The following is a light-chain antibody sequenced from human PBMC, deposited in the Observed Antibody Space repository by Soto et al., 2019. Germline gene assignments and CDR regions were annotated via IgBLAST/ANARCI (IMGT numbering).Light chain of an antibody. J-gene: IGKJ4*01. CDR3: QQYDNWALT. V-gene: IGKV1-33*01. CDR1: QDISNY. CDR2: DAS. Sequence: DIQMTQSPSSLSASVGDRVTITCQASQDISNYLNWYQQKPGKAPKLLIYDASNLETGVPSRFSGSGSGTDFTFTISSLQPEDIATYYCQQYDNWALTFGGGTKVEIK.